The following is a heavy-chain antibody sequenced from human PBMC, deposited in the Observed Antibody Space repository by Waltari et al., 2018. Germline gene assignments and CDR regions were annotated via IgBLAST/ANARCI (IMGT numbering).Heavy chain of an antibody. CDR1: GGSISSGGYS. CDR3: ARGGSGSYDYYYYMDV. V-gene: IGHV4-30-2*01. Sequence: QLQLQESGSGLVKPSQTLSLTCAVSGGSISSGGYSWSWIRQPPGKGLELVVNISQSGRTYYTPPHKRRVTISVDRSKNQFSLKLSSVTAADTAVYYCARGGSGSYDYYYYMDVWGKGTTVTVSS. CDR2: ISQSGRT. D-gene: IGHD3-10*01. J-gene: IGHJ6*03.